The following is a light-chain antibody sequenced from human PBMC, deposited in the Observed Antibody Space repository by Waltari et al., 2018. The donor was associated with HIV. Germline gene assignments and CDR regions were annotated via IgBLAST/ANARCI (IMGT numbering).Light chain of an antibody. V-gene: IGLV1-47*01. CDR2: KDN. CDR1: SPNIQRTY. J-gene: IGLJ3*02. Sequence: QSELPQSPSASGTPGQRITISCSGSSPNIQRTYVYWYKQFPGATPTVLIYKDNERPSGFPDRISGSKSGTSASLLISGLRSDDEADYYCAVWDESLDGWLFGGGTKLTVL. CDR3: AVWDESLDGWL.